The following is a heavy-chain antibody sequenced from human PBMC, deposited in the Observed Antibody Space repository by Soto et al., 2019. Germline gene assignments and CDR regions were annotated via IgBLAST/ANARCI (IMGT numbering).Heavy chain of an antibody. CDR1: GYSFSFYW. J-gene: IGHJ3*02. D-gene: IGHD3-22*01. CDR3: ATAYVYDFENSNYYRDAFDI. V-gene: IGHV5-51*01. CDR2: MYPDDSDI. Sequence: GESLKISCKASGYSFSFYWIGWVRQMPGKGLEWMAIMYPDDSDIRYSPSFEAHVTISADKSTSTAFLQCSSLKSSDTAMYYCATAYVYDFENSNYYRDAFDIWGRGTLVTVSS.